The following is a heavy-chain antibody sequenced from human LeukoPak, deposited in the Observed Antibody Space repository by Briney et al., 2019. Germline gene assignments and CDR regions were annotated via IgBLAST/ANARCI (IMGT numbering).Heavy chain of an antibody. CDR1: GYAFTGYY. Sequence: ASVKVSCKASGYAFTGYYMHWVRQAPGQGLEWMGWINPNSGGTNYAQKFQGRVTMTRDTSISTAYMELSRLRSDNTAVYYCARAWVITPDFDYWGQGTLVTVSS. D-gene: IGHD3-22*01. CDR3: ARAWVITPDFDY. CDR2: INPNSGGT. V-gene: IGHV1-2*02. J-gene: IGHJ4*02.